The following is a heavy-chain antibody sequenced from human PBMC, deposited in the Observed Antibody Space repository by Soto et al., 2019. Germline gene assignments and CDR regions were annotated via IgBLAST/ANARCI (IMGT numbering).Heavy chain of an antibody. CDR1: GYTFTSYD. D-gene: IGHD6-6*01. CDR2: MNPNSGNT. CDR3: ARGADYSSSSTWFDP. Sequence: QVQLVQSGAEVKKPGASVKVSCKASGYTFTSYDINWVRQATGQGLEWMGWMNPNSGNTGYAQKLQGRVTMTRNNAISTDYMELSSLRSEDTAVYYCARGADYSSSSTWFDPWGQGTLVTVSS. V-gene: IGHV1-8*01. J-gene: IGHJ5*02.